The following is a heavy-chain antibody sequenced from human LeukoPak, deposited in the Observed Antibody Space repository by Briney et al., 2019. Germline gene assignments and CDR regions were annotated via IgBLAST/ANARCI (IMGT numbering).Heavy chain of an antibody. CDR1: GYTFTGYY. V-gene: IGHV1-18*04. CDR3: ARDAIYYYDSSGASDAFDI. J-gene: IGHJ3*02. Sequence: ASVKVSCKASGYTFTGYYMHWVRQAPGQGLEWMGWISAYNGNTNYAQKLQGRVTMTTDTSTSTAYMELRSLRSDDTAVYYCARDAIYYYDSSGASDAFDIWGQGTMVTVSS. CDR2: ISAYNGNT. D-gene: IGHD3-22*01.